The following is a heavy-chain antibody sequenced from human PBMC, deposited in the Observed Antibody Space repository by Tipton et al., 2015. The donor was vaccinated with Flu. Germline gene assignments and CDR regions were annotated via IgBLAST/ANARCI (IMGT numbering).Heavy chain of an antibody. CDR1: SGSISSYY. CDR3: ARDDSRFPRAFDV. Sequence: TLSLTCSVSSGSISSYYWTWVRQAPGKGLEWIGYIYYTGTTSYNPSLESRVSISVDTSKTQSSLKLTSVTAADTAIYYCARDDSRFPRAFDVWGRGTPVSVSS. CDR2: IYYTGTT. D-gene: IGHD2-21*01. V-gene: IGHV4-59*01. J-gene: IGHJ3*01.